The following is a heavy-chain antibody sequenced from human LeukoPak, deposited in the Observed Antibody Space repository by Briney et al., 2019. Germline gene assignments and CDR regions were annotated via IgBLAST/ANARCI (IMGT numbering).Heavy chain of an antibody. CDR2: ISRSGSTI. CDR1: AFTYISYE. CDR3: ARSRKRGNSGWAFDY. J-gene: IGHJ4*02. V-gene: IGHV3-48*03. Sequence: GGSLTLSCPASAFTYISYEMNWVRQAPGKGLEGVSYISRSGSTIYYVDSVKGRITISRDNAKNSLYLQMNSLRAEDTAVYYCARSRKRGNSGWAFDYWGQGTLVTVSS. D-gene: IGHD4-23*01.